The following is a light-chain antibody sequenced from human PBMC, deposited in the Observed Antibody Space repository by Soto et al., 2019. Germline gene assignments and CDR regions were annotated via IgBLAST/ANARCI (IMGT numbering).Light chain of an antibody. CDR1: NGDIGRYNR. V-gene: IGLV2-14*01. CDR3: TSHRNINTRPCV. J-gene: IGLJ1*01. CDR2: EVT. Sequence: QSVLTQLASVSGAPGRTITISCTGTNGDIGRYNRVSWYQQHPGKAPKLIIYEVTDRPSGVSNRFSGSKSGNTASLTISGLKAEDEAEYCCTSHRNINTRPCVFRNGTKVAVL.